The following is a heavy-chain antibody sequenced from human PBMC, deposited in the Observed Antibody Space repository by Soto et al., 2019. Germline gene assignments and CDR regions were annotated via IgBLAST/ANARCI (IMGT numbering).Heavy chain of an antibody. CDR2: IYYSGST. Sequence: SETLSLTCTVSGGSISSYYWSWIRQPPGKGLEWIGYIYYSGSTNYNPSLKSRVTISVDTSKNQFSLKLSSVTAADTAVYYCARSRQQLGTFGYWGQGTLVTVSS. CDR1: GGSISSYY. V-gene: IGHV4-59*12. CDR3: ARSRQQLGTFGY. J-gene: IGHJ4*02. D-gene: IGHD6-13*01.